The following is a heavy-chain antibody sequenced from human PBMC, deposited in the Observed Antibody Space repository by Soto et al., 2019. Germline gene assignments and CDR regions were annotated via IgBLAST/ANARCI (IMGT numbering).Heavy chain of an antibody. CDR1: GFTFSSYS. D-gene: IGHD3-3*01. J-gene: IGHJ6*03. V-gene: IGHV3-48*01. Sequence: EVQLVESGGGLVQPGGSLRLSCAASGFTFSSYSMNWVRQAPGKGLEWVSYISSSSSTIYYAVSVKGRFTISRDNAKNSLYLQMNSLRAEDTAVYYCARENYDFWSGTNYYYYYMDVWGKGTTVTVSS. CDR2: ISSSSSTI. CDR3: ARENYDFWSGTNYYYYYMDV.